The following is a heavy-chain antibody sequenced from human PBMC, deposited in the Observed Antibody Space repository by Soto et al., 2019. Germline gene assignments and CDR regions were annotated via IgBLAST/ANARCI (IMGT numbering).Heavy chain of an antibody. J-gene: IGHJ4*02. CDR3: ARDQAGYCSGGSCPGGY. CDR2: IIPILGIA. D-gene: IGHD2-15*01. Sequence: QVQLVQSGAEVKKPGSSVNVSCKASGGTFSSYTISWVRQAPGQGLEWMGRIIPILGIANYAQKFQGRVTITADKSTSTAYMELSSLRSEDTAVYYCARDQAGYCSGGSCPGGYWGQGTLVTVSS. CDR1: GGTFSSYT. V-gene: IGHV1-69*08.